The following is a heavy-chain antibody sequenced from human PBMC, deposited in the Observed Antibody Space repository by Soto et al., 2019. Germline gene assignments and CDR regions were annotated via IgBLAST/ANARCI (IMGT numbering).Heavy chain of an antibody. CDR2: INSDGSST. J-gene: IGHJ5*02. CDR1: GFTFSSYW. CDR3: ARDRGSGSYYPALNWFDP. Sequence: GGSLRLSCAASGFTFSSYWMHWVRQAPGKGLVWVSRINSDGSSTSYADSVKGRFTISRDNAKNTLYLQMNSLRAEDTAVYYCARDRGSGSYYPALNWFDPWGQGTLVTVSS. D-gene: IGHD3-10*01. V-gene: IGHV3-74*01.